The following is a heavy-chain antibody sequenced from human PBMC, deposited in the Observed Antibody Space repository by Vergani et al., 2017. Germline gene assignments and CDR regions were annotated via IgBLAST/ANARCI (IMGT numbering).Heavy chain of an antibody. CDR3: ARGNWNDGFNSYYYMDV. CDR1: GFTFRDFY. J-gene: IGHJ6*03. Sequence: QVQLVESGGTLVKPGGSLGLSCAASGFTFRDFYMTWIRQVPGKGLEWVSHISDSGTSINYADSVKGRFTVSRDNAKKSLYLQMTSLRVEDTAVYYCARGNWNDGFNSYYYMDVWGKGTTVTVSS. CDR2: ISDSGTSI. D-gene: IGHD1-1*01. V-gene: IGHV3-11*01.